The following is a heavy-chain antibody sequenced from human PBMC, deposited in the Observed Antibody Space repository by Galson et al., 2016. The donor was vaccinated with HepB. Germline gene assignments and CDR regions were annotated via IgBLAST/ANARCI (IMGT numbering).Heavy chain of an antibody. V-gene: IGHV1-8*01. CDR1: GYTFTNYD. CDR2: MNPSSGNT. Sequence: KVSCKASGYTFTNYDISWVRQATGQGLEWMGWMNPSSGNTGYAEKFQGRVTMTRKTSISTAYMELSSLRSDDTAVYYCARGTINMGRGVIAYWGQGTLVTVSS. CDR3: ARGTINMGRGVIAY. J-gene: IGHJ4*02. D-gene: IGHD3-10*01.